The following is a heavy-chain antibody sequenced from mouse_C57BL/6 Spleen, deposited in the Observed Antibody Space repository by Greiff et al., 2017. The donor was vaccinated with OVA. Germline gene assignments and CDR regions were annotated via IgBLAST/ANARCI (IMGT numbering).Heavy chain of an antibody. CDR2: INPSSGYT. CDR1: GYTFTSYT. V-gene: IGHV1-4*01. Sequence: QVQLQQSGAELARPGASVKMSCKASGYTFTSYTMHWVKQRPGQGLEWIGYINPSSGYTKYSQKFKDKATLTADKSSSTAYMQLSGLTSEDSAVYYCARPREDYDGGSWFAYWGQGTLVTVSA. J-gene: IGHJ3*01. D-gene: IGHD2-4*01. CDR3: ARPREDYDGGSWFAY.